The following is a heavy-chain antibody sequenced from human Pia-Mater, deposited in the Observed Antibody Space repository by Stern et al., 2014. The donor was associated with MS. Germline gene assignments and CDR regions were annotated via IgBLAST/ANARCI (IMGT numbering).Heavy chain of an antibody. D-gene: IGHD3-9*01. Sequence: HVQLGQSGAEVKKPGSSVKVSCKASGGTFNVYAINWLRQAPGQGLEWMGGIIPIFGTANYAQKCQGRVTITADESTRTSSMQLSSLRYDDTAVYYCARDGRHTDNYGLDVWGQGTTVTVSS. V-gene: IGHV1-69*01. CDR1: GGTFNVYA. CDR2: IIPIFGTA. J-gene: IGHJ6*02. CDR3: ARDGRHTDNYGLDV.